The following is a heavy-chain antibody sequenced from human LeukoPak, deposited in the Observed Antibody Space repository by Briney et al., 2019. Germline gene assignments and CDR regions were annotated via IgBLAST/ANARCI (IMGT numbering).Heavy chain of an antibody. CDR2: ISAHNGNT. Sequence: GASVKVSCKASGYTFTSYGISWVRQAPGQGLEWMGWISAHNGNTNYAQKLQGRVTMTTDTSTSTAYMELRSLRSDDTAVYYCARDWDYYGSGDPAFDIWGQGTMVTVSS. D-gene: IGHD3-10*01. CDR3: ARDWDYYGSGDPAFDI. J-gene: IGHJ3*02. CDR1: GYTFTSYG. V-gene: IGHV1-18*01.